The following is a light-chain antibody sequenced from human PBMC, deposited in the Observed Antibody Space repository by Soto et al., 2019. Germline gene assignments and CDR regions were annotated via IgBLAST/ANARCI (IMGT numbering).Light chain of an antibody. V-gene: IGKV1-5*03. Sequence: DIQMTQSPSTLSASVGDRVTITCRASETFGAWVAWYQQKPGKAPKLLIYKASRLESGVPSRFSGSESGTEFSLTISSLQPDDFATYYCQQYNSYPYTFGQGTKLEIK. J-gene: IGKJ2*01. CDR3: QQYNSYPYT. CDR1: ETFGAW. CDR2: KAS.